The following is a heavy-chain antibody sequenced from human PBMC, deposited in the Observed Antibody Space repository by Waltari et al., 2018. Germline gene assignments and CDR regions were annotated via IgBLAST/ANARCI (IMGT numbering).Heavy chain of an antibody. CDR2: LVISGTNF. D-gene: IGHD1-1*01. CDR1: GFRFRSSS. CDR3: AKEIRPNDF. Sequence: EVQLLESGGGFVQPGGSLRLSCVVSGFRFRSSSMSWVRQAPGKGLEWVSALVISGTNFYYADSVKGRFTISRDNSKNALHLQMNSLRAEDTAIYYCAKEIRPNDFWGQGTLVTVSS. J-gene: IGHJ4*02. V-gene: IGHV3-23*01.